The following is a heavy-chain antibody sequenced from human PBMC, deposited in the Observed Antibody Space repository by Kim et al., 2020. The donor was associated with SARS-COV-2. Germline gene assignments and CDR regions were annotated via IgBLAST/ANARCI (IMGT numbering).Heavy chain of an antibody. Sequence: GGSLRLSCAASGFTVSSNYMSWVRQAPGKGLEWVSVIYSGGSTYYADSVKGRFTISRHNSKNTLYLQMNSLRAEDTAVYYCARDLVAVAGRGSPFYYYYYGMDVWGRGTTVTVSS. CDR2: IYSGGST. J-gene: IGHJ6*02. CDR1: GFTVSSNY. D-gene: IGHD6-19*01. CDR3: ARDLVAVAGRGSPFYYYYYGMDV. V-gene: IGHV3-53*04.